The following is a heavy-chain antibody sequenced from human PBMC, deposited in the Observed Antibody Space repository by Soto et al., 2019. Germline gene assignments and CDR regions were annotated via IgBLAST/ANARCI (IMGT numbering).Heavy chain of an antibody. Sequence: SETLSLTCTVSGGSISSGGYYWSWIRQHPGKGLEWIGYIYYSGSTYYNPSLKSRVTISVDTSKNQFSLKLSSVTAADTAVYYCARGTYYYDSSGCDYWGQGTLVTVSS. V-gene: IGHV4-31*03. CDR2: IYYSGST. J-gene: IGHJ4*02. CDR3: ARGTYYYDSSGCDY. CDR1: GGSISSGGYY. D-gene: IGHD3-22*01.